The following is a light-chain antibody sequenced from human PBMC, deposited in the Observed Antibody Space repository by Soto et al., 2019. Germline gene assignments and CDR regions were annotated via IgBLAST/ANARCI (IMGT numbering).Light chain of an antibody. CDR2: EVS. Sequence: QSALTQPASVSGSPGQSITISCTGTSSDVGGYNYVSWYQQHPGKAPKLMIYEVSNRPSGVSNRFSGSKSGNTASLTISGLQAEDEADYYCSSYSTSYFYFFGSGTKLTVL. V-gene: IGLV2-14*01. J-gene: IGLJ1*01. CDR1: SSDVGGYNY. CDR3: SSYSTSYFYF.